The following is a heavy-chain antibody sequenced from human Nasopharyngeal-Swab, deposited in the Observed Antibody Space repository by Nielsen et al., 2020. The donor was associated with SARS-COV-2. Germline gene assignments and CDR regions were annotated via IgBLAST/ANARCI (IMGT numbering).Heavy chain of an antibody. J-gene: IGHJ3*02. V-gene: IGHV3-43*01. CDR3: VKDRSDYCSTTTCWSDGFDT. Sequence: GESLKTSCAVSGFTPDSNMHWVRQVPGKGLEWVSLINGDGDRTSYADSVRGRFVVYRDNSKSSVYLQMHSLRNEDTAFYYCVKDRSDYCSTTTCWSDGFDTWGQGTMVTVSS. CDR1: GFTPDSN. D-gene: IGHD1-1*01. CDR2: INGDGDRT.